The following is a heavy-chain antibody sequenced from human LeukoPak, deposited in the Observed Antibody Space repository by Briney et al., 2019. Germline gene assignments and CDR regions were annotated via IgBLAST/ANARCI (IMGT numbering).Heavy chain of an antibody. J-gene: IGHJ5*02. CDR3: ARDQMIRGGRNWFDP. CDR2: IYTTGST. D-gene: IGHD3-10*01. V-gene: IGHV4-4*07. CDR1: GGSIRTYY. Sequence: PSETLSLTCTVSGGSIRTYYWSWIRQPAGKGLEWIGRIYTTGSTNYNPSLKSRVAMSVDTSKNQFSLKLTSVTAADTAVYYCARDQMIRGGRNWFDPWGQGTLVTVSS.